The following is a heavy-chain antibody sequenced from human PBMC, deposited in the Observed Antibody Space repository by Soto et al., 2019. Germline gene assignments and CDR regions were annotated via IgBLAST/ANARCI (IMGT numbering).Heavy chain of an antibody. D-gene: IGHD4-17*01. CDR2: IYSGGST. J-gene: IGHJ4*02. V-gene: IGHV3-66*01. CDR1: GFTVSSNY. CDR3: ARGCDYGDYCFDY. Sequence: GGSLRLSCAASGFTVSSNYMSWVRQAPGKGLEWVSVIYSGGSTYYADSVKGRFTISRDNSKNTLYLQMNSLRAEDTAVYYCARGCDYGDYCFDYWGQGTLVTVSS.